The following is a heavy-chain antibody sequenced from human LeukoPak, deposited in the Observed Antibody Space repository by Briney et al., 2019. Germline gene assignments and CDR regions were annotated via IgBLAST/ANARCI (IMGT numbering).Heavy chain of an antibody. CDR3: ARFSGGNLSAFDI. D-gene: IGHD3-10*01. V-gene: IGHV4-39*07. J-gene: IGHJ3*02. CDR1: GGSISSSSYY. Sequence: SETLSLTCTVSGGSISSSSYYWGWIRQPPGKGLEWIGSIYYSGSTYYNPSLKSRVTISVDTSKNQFSLKLSSVTAADTAVYYCARFSGGNLSAFDIWGQGTMVTVSS. CDR2: IYYSGST.